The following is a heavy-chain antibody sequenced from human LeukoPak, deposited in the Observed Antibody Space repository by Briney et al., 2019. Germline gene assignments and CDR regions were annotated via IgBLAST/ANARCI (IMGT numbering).Heavy chain of an antibody. CDR1: GFSFRNAW. CDR2: IKSKTDGGTT. CDR3: TTVWNCGGDCSDAFDI. V-gene: IGHV3-15*01. Sequence: GGSLRLSCAASGFSFRNAWMSWVRQAPGKGLEWVGRIKSKTDGGTTDYAATVKARFTISRDDSKNTLYLQMNSLKTEDTAVYYCTTVWNCGGDCSDAFDIWGQGTMVTVSS. D-gene: IGHD2-21*02. J-gene: IGHJ3*02.